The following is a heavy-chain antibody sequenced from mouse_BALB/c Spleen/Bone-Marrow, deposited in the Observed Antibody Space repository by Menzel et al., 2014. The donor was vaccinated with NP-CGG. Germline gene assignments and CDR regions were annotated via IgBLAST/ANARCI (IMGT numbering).Heavy chain of an antibody. CDR3: ARQEITTRNAWFAY. CDR1: GFTFGSYG. Sequence: DVQLVESGGDLVKPGGSLKLSCAASGFTFGSYGMSWVRQTPAKGLEWVATISSGGSYTSYPDSVKGRFTISRDNAKNSLYLQMSSLKSEDTAMYYCARQEITTRNAWFAYWGQGTLVTVSA. CDR2: ISSGGSYT. V-gene: IGHV5-6*01. J-gene: IGHJ3*01. D-gene: IGHD2-4*01.